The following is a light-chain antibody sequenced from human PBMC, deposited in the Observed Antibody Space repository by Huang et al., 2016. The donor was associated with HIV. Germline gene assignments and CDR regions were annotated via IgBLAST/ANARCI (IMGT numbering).Light chain of an antibody. J-gene: IGKJ2*01. CDR3: QQSAKTPRT. V-gene: IGKV1-39*01. CDR2: AAS. CDR1: QNINRY. Sequence: DIQITQSPSSLSASVGDRVVITCRTSQNINRYLNWYQQTPGKAPKLMIDAASNLQSGVPSSFTASGFATEFTLTISRLQPEDSATYYCQQSAKTPRTFGLGTKLEI.